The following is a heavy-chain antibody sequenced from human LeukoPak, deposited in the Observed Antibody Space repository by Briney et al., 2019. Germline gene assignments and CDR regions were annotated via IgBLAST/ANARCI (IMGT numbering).Heavy chain of an antibody. V-gene: IGHV4-34*01. CDR1: GGSFSGYY. CDR3: ARGSDTWGPFDY. D-gene: IGHD3-16*01. Sequence: PSETLSLTCAVYGGSFSGYYWSWIRQPPGKGLEWIGEINHSGSTNCNPSLKSRVTISVDTSKNQFSLKLSSVTAADTAVYYCARGSDTWGPFDYWGQGTLVTVSS. CDR2: INHSGST. J-gene: IGHJ4*02.